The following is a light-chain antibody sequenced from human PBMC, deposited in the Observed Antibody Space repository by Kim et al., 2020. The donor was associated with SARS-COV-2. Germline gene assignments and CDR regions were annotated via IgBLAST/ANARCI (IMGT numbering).Light chain of an antibody. CDR2: QDS. CDR1: KLGDKY. Sequence: SLSPGQTASITCPGDKLGDKYACWYQQKPGQSPVLVIYQDSKRPSGIPERFSGSNSGNTATLTISGTQAMDEADYYCQAWDSSTEVFGTGTKVTVL. CDR3: QAWDSSTEV. V-gene: IGLV3-1*01. J-gene: IGLJ1*01.